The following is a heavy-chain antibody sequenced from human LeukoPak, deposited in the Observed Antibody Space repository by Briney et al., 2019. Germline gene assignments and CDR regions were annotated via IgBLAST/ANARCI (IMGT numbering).Heavy chain of an antibody. CDR3: ARDIVDSSGWYGNWFDP. CDR2: IYTSGST. D-gene: IGHD6-19*01. J-gene: IGHJ5*02. V-gene: IGHV4-4*07. Sequence: SETLSLTCTVSGGSISSYYWSWIRQPAGKGLEWIGRIYTSGSTNYNPSLKSRVTMSVDTSKNQFSLKLSSVTAADTAVYYCARDIVDSSGWYGNWFDPWGQGILVTVSS. CDR1: GGSISSYY.